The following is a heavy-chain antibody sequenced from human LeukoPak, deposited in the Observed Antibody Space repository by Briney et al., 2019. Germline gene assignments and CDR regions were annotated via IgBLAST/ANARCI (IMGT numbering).Heavy chain of an antibody. D-gene: IGHD4-17*01. CDR2: IYYSGST. CDR3: ARRGGYGDYDY. J-gene: IGHJ4*02. V-gene: IGHV4-59*01. CDR1: GGSISSYY. Sequence: PSETLSLTCTVSGGSISSYYWSWIRQPPGKGLEWIGYIYYSGSTNYNPSLKSRVTISVDTSKNQFSLKLSSVTAADTAVYYCARRGGYGDYDYWGQGTLVTVSS.